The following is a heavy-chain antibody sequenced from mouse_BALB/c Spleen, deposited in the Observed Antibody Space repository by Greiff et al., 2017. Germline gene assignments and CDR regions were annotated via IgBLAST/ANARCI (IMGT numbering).Heavy chain of an antibody. CDR3: ARGGNYRYGWFAY. CDR1: GFTFSSFG. Sequence: EVQGVESGGGLVQPGGSRKLSCAASGFTFSSFGMHWVRQAPEKGLEWVAYISSGSSTIYYADTVKGRFTISRDNPKNTLFLQMTSLRSEDTAMYYCARGGNYRYGWFAYWGQGTLVTVSA. D-gene: IGHD2-14*01. CDR2: ISSGSSTI. V-gene: IGHV5-17*02. J-gene: IGHJ3*01.